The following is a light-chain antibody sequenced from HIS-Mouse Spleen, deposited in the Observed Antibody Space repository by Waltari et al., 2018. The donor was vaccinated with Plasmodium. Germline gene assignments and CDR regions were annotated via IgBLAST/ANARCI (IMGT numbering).Light chain of an antibody. CDR2: EGS. CDR1: SSDVGSYNL. J-gene: IGLJ2*01. Sequence: QSALTQPASVSGSPGQSITISCTGTSSDVGSYNLVSCYQQHPGKAPKPVIDEGSKRPSGVSKRFSGSKSGNTASLTISGLQAEDDADYYCCSYAGSSTLEVFGGGTKLTVL. V-gene: IGLV2-23*01. CDR3: CSYAGSSTLEV.